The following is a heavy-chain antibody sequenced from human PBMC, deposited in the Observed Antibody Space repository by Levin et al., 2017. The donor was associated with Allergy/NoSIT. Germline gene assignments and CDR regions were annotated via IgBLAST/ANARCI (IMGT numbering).Heavy chain of an antibody. CDR1: GFTVSSHY. CDR2: IYSGGST. J-gene: IGHJ6*02. D-gene: IGHD2-2*01. CDR3: ARAPGYCSSTSCYHYYYGMDV. Sequence: GESLKISCAASGFTVSSHYMSWVRQAPGKGLEWVSVIYSGGSTYYADSVQGRFTISRDNSKNTLYLQMNSLRAEDTAVYYCARAPGYCSSTSCYHYYYGMDVWGQGTTVTVSS. V-gene: IGHV3-53*01.